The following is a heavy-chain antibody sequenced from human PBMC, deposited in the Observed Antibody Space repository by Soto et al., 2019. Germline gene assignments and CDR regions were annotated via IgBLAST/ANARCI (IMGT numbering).Heavy chain of an antibody. CDR3: ARAQNVTGSSETRTDS. V-gene: IGHV4-34*01. CDR1: SGSFSGYY. J-gene: IGHJ4*02. Sequence: AETRSITCSIYSGSFSGYYWSWIRQPPGKGLECIVEISQSGNTKYSPYIKSRVSISIHTSKKKFSLNLASVSAAGTDMYYCARAQNVTGSSETRTDSWGQGTLVT. D-gene: IGHD6-6*01. CDR2: ISQSGNT.